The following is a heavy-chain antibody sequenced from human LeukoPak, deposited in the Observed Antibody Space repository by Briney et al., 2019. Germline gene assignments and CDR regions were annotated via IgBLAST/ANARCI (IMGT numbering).Heavy chain of an antibody. J-gene: IGHJ6*02. V-gene: IGHV1-8*01. D-gene: IGHD4-17*01. Sequence: GASVKVSCKASGYTFTSYDINWVRQATGQGLEWMGWMNPNSGNTGYAQKFQGRVTMTRNTSISTAYMELSSLRSEDTAVYYCARGETNEDYGDYAFCYYGMDVWGQGTTVTVSS. CDR2: MNPNSGNT. CDR3: ARGETNEDYGDYAFCYYGMDV. CDR1: GYTFTSYD.